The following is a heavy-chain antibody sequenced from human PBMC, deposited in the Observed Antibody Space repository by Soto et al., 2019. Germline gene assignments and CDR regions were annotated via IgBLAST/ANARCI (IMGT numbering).Heavy chain of an antibody. Sequence: SETLSLTCAVYGGSFSGYYWSWIRQPPGKGLEWMGEINHGGSTNYNPSIKRRVTISVDRSKNQFSLKLSCVTAADTAVYYCARDLLGYCSSTSCYGDYFDYWGQGTLVTVSS. V-gene: IGHV4-34*01. CDR2: INHGGST. CDR1: GGSFSGYY. D-gene: IGHD2-2*01. CDR3: ARDLLGYCSSTSCYGDYFDY. J-gene: IGHJ4*02.